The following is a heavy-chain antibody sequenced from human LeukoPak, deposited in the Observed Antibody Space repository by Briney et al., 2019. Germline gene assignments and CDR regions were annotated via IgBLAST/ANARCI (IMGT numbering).Heavy chain of an antibody. D-gene: IGHD3-3*01. Sequence: RGALRLSRAPPRFSFSSYTIHSVRATLGEGREFVSPIISHGGSIFYANSVKRRFTISRDNSKNSMYLQMCRLRAEDMAVYHCARGGHGFLEWLSSEYFDYWGQGTLVTVSS. V-gene: IGHV3-64*01. CDR2: IISHGGSI. J-gene: IGHJ4*02. CDR1: RFSFSSYT. CDR3: ARGGHGFLEWLSSEYFDY.